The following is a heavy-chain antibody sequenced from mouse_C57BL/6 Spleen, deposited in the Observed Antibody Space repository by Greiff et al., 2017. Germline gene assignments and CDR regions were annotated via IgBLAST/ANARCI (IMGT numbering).Heavy chain of an antibody. V-gene: IGHV14-4*01. J-gene: IGHJ2*01. CDR1: GFNIKDDY. D-gene: IGHD1-1*01. Sequence: EVKLQESGAELVRPGASVKLSCTASGFNIKDDYMHWVKQRPEQGLEWIGWIDPENGDTEYASKFQGKATITADTSSNTAYLQLSSLTSEDTAVYYCTGITTVVATKGYYFDYWGQGTTLTVSS. CDR2: IDPENGDT. CDR3: TGITTVVATKGYYFDY.